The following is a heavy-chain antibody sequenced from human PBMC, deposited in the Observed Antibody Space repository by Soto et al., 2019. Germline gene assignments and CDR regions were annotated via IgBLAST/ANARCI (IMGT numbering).Heavy chain of an antibody. J-gene: IGHJ5*02. V-gene: IGHV1-69*02. CDR2: IIPILGIA. Sequence: GASVKVSCKASGGTFSSYTISWVRQAPGQGLEWMGRIIPILGIANYAQKFQGRVTITADKSTSTAYMELSSLRSEDTAVYYCARAVGYCSGGSCPRPNWFDPWGQGTLVTVPS. CDR1: GGTFSSYT. CDR3: ARAVGYCSGGSCPRPNWFDP. D-gene: IGHD2-15*01.